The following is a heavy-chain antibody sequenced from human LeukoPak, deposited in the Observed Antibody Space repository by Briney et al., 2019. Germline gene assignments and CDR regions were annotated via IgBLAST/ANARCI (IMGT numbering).Heavy chain of an antibody. CDR2: IYYSGGT. J-gene: IGHJ3*02. Sequence: SETLSLTCTVSGGSISSSSYYWGWIRQPPGKGLEWIGSIYYSGGTYYNPSLKSRVTISVDTSKNQFSLKLSSVTAADTAVYYCARPPVVPAADDAFDIWGQGTMVTVSS. CDR3: ARPPVVPAADDAFDI. V-gene: IGHV4-39*01. CDR1: GGSISSSSYY. D-gene: IGHD2-2*01.